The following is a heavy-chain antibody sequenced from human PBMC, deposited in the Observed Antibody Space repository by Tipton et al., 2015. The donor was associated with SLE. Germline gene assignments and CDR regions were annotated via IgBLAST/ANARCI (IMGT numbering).Heavy chain of an antibody. CDR1: GGSFSGYY. J-gene: IGHJ3*02. Sequence: TLSLTCAIYGGSFSGYYWSWILQPPGKGLEWIGESHQSGTTNYHPSFKSRVTISVDTSKNQFSLRLSSVTAADTAVYYCARPGEAYSWDAFDIWGQGTMVTVSS. CDR2: SHQSGTT. V-gene: IGHV4-34*01. CDR3: ARPGEAYSWDAFDI. D-gene: IGHD2-21*01.